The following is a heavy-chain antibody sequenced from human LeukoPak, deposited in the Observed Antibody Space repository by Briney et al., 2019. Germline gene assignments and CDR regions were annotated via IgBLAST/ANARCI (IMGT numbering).Heavy chain of an antibody. V-gene: IGHV3-11*01. CDR1: IYTLRDYY. CDR2: ISRCGSTI. Sequence: GVSLRLLCAASIYTLRDYYMRWIREAPGKGLEGVSYISRCGSTIYYADSVKGRFTISRDNSKNTLYLQMNSLRAEDTAVYYCAKGKWREGATFDYWGQGTLVTVSS. J-gene: IGHJ4*02. CDR3: AKGKWREGATFDY. D-gene: IGHD1-26*01.